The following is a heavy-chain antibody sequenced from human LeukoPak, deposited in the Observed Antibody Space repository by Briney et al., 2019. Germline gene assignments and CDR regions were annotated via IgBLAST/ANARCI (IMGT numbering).Heavy chain of an antibody. J-gene: IGHJ4*02. D-gene: IGHD4/OR15-4a*01. CDR1: GFTFNTYS. Sequence: GGSLRLSCEASGFTFNTYSMNWARQAPGKGLEWVSSIDSSGGYMFYADSVKGRFTISRDNSKNTLYLQMNSLRADGTAVYYCARRAGAYSHPYDYWGQGTLVTAS. CDR2: IDSSGGYM. CDR3: ARRAGAYSHPYDY. V-gene: IGHV3-21*04.